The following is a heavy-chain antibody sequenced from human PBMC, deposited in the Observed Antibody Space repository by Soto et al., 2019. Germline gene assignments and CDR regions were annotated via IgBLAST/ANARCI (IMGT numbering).Heavy chain of an antibody. D-gene: IGHD3-16*02. Sequence: GGSLRLSCAASGFTFSSYSMNWVRQAPGKGLEWVSYISSSSSTIYYADSVKGRFTISRDNAKNSLYLQMNSLRAEDTAVYYCATSLPAWGSYRYTGSAFDIWGQGTMVTVSS. J-gene: IGHJ3*02. CDR2: ISSSSSTI. CDR3: ATSLPAWGSYRYTGSAFDI. V-gene: IGHV3-48*01. CDR1: GFTFSSYS.